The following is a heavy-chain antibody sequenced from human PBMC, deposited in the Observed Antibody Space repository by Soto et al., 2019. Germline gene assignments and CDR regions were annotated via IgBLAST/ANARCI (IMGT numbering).Heavy chain of an antibody. Sequence: GASVTVSCKASGGTFSRYAISWVRQAPGQGLEWMGGIIPIFGTANYAQKFQGRVTITADESTSTAYMELSSLRSEDTAVYYCARDFPPPDDYYDSSGYYLDYWGQGTLVTVSS. CDR3: ARDFPPPDDYYDSSGYYLDY. CDR1: GGTFSRYA. J-gene: IGHJ4*02. D-gene: IGHD3-22*01. CDR2: IIPIFGTA. V-gene: IGHV1-69*13.